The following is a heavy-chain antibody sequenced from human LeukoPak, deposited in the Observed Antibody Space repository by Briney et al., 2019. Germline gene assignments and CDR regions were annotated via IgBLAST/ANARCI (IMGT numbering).Heavy chain of an antibody. CDR1: GFTSSSYA. D-gene: IGHD3-22*01. Sequence: RSGGSLRLSCAASGFTSSSYAMSWVRQAPGKGLEWVSAISGSGGSTYYADSVKGRFTISRDNSKNTLYLQMNSLRAEDTAVYYCAKDRPPYYYDSSGYYFDYWGQGTLVTVSS. CDR2: ISGSGGST. J-gene: IGHJ4*02. CDR3: AKDRPPYYYDSSGYYFDY. V-gene: IGHV3-23*01.